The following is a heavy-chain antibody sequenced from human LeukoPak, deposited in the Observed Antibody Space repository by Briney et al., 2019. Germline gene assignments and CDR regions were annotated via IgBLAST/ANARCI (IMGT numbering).Heavy chain of an antibody. CDR2: ISAYNGNT. V-gene: IGHV1-18*01. CDR1: GYTFTSYG. D-gene: IGHD4-11*01. J-gene: IGHJ1*01. Sequence: ASVKVSCKASGYTFTSYGISWVRQAPGQGLEWMGWISAYNGNTNYAQKLQGRVTMTTDTSTTTAYMELRSLRSDDTAVYYCARDDYRKRDFQHWGQGTLVTVSS. CDR3: ARDDYRKRDFQH.